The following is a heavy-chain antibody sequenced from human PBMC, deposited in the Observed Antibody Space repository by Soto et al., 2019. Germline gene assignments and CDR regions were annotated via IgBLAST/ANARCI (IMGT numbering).Heavy chain of an antibody. CDR2: IYPGNSDT. Sequence: GESLKISCQGSGYRFTTYWIGWVRQLPGKGLEWMGIIYPGNSDTIYSPSFQGQVTISADKSISTAYLRWSTLRASDTAMYYCAQTNNAYCGGDCYSGAFDIWGQGTMVTRLL. J-gene: IGHJ3*02. D-gene: IGHD2-21*02. V-gene: IGHV5-51*01. CDR3: AQTNNAYCGGDCYSGAFDI. CDR1: GYRFTTYW.